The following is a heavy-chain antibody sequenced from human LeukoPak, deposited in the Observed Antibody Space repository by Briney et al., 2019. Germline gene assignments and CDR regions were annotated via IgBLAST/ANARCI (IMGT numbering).Heavy chain of an antibody. CDR2: INPNSGGT. V-gene: IGHV1-2*02. CDR1: GYTFTSYA. CDR3: AREWTVPAATNFDY. J-gene: IGHJ4*02. D-gene: IGHD2-2*01. Sequence: ASVKVSCKASGYTFTSYAMNWVRQAPGQGLEWMGWINPNSGGTNYAQKFQGRVTMTRDTSISTAYMELSRLRSDDTAVYYCAREWTVPAATNFDYWGQGTLVTVSS.